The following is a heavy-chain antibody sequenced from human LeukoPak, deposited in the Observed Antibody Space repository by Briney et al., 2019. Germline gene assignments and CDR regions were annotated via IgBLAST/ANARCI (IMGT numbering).Heavy chain of an antibody. V-gene: IGHV3-74*03. CDR3: TRGMLDYYDSSGFSSTDY. CDR1: GFKFKSYW. CDR2: VLGEVSKT. Sequence: PGESLRLSCVASGFKFKSYWMHWVRQAPGKGLVWIARVLGEVSKTAYADSVKGRFVTSRDNAKDTLYLQMDSLTAEDTAVYFCTRGMLDYYDSSGFSSTDYWGQGTLVTVSS. D-gene: IGHD3-22*01. J-gene: IGHJ4*02.